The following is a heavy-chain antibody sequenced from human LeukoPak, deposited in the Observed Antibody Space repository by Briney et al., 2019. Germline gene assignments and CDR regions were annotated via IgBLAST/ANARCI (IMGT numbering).Heavy chain of an antibody. Sequence: GGSLRLSYAASGFTFSSYWMHWVRQAPGKGLEWVSYISSSSSTIYYADSVKGRFTISRDNAKNSLYLQMNSLRAEDTAVYYCARDSGYQLLHNAFDIWGQGTMVTVSS. CDR2: ISSSSSTI. CDR1: GFTFSSYW. V-gene: IGHV3-48*01. D-gene: IGHD2-2*01. J-gene: IGHJ3*02. CDR3: ARDSGYQLLHNAFDI.